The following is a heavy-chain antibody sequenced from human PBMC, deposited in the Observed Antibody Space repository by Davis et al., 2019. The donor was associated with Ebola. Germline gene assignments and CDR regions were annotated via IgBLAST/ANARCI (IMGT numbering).Heavy chain of an antibody. CDR1: GFTFSSYW. D-gene: IGHD6-19*01. CDR2: ISGSGGST. CDR3: AKTGYSSGWYREYDAFDI. Sequence: GESLKISCAASGFTFSSYWMSWVRQAPGKGLEWVSAISGSGGSTYYADSVKGRFTISRDNSKNTLYLQMNSLRAEDTAVYYCAKTGYSSGWYREYDAFDIWGQGTMVTVSS. J-gene: IGHJ3*02. V-gene: IGHV3-23*01.